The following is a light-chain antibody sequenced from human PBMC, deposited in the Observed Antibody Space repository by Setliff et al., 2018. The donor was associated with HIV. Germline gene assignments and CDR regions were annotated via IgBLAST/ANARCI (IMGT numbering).Light chain of an antibody. J-gene: IGLJ1*01. V-gene: IGLV2-8*01. CDR3: SSYAGSSYV. CDR1: SSDIGSHNH. CDR2: ELS. Sequence: QSVLAQPPSASGSPGQSVAISCTGTSSDIGSHNHVSWYQQYPGKAPKLMIYELSQRPSGVPDRFSGSKSGNTASLTVSGLQAEDEADYYCSSYAGSSYVFGSGTKVTVL.